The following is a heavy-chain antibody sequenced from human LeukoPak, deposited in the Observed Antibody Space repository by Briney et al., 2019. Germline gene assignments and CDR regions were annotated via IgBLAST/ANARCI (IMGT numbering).Heavy chain of an antibody. CDR3: ASLTRGYSYGYLS. CDR1: GYTFPSYF. V-gene: IGHV1-2*06. Sequence: GASVKVSCTASGYTFPSYFMHWVRQAPGQGLEWMGRINPNSGGTNYAQKFQGRVTMTRDTSISTAYMELSRLRSDDTAVYYCASLTRGYSYGYLSWGQGTLVTVSS. J-gene: IGHJ4*02. D-gene: IGHD5-18*01. CDR2: INPNSGGT.